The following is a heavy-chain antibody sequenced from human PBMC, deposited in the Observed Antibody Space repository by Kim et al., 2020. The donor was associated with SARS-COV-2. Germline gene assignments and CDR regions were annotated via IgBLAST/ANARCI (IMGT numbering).Heavy chain of an antibody. Sequence: GGSLRLSCGASGFTFTKYWMNWVRQAPGKGLEWVANIKQDGSEKYYVDSVKGRFTISRDNGKNSLYLQMNSLRAEDTAVYYCARPGGGPFDIWGQGTVVTVSS. J-gene: IGHJ3*02. V-gene: IGHV3-7*01. CDR1: GFTFTKYW. CDR2: IKQDGSEK. CDR3: ARPGGGPFDI. D-gene: IGHD3-16*01.